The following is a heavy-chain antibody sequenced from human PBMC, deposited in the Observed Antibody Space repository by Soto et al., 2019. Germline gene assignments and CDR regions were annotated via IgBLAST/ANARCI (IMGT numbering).Heavy chain of an antibody. CDR1: GGTFSSYT. CDR2: IIPILGIA. V-gene: IGHV1-69*02. D-gene: IGHD5-12*01. Sequence: SVKVSCKASGGTFSSYTISWVRQAPGQGLEWMGRIIPILGIANYARKFQGRVTITADKSTSTAYMELSSLRSEDTAVYYCARVSRGYSGYDVYYFDYWGQGTLVTVSS. J-gene: IGHJ4*02. CDR3: ARVSRGYSGYDVYYFDY.